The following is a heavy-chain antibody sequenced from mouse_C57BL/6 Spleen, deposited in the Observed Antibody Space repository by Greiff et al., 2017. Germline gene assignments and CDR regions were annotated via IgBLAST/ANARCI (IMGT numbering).Heavy chain of an antibody. Sequence: VQLQQSGAELAKPGASVKLSCKASGYTFTSYWLHWVKQRPGKGLEWIGYINPSSGYTKYNQKFKDKATLTADKSSSTTYMQLDSLAYEDAAVYYSARNYYDYEGYWGQGTTLTVSS. J-gene: IGHJ2*01. CDR1: GYTFTSYW. CDR2: INPSSGYT. CDR3: ARNYYDYEGY. V-gene: IGHV1-7*01. D-gene: IGHD2-4*01.